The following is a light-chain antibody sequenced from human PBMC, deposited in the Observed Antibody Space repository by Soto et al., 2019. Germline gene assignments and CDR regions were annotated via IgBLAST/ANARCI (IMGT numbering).Light chain of an antibody. J-gene: IGKJ4*01. V-gene: IGKV3-20*01. CDR1: QSVSSSF. CDR2: GAS. CDR3: QQYGSSPLT. Sequence: EIVLTQSPDTLSLSPGERATLSCRASQSVSSSFLAWYQQKPGQAPRLLIYGASSRATGIPDRFSGSGSGTDFTLTISRLEPEDVAVYYCQQYGSSPLTFGGGTMVEIK.